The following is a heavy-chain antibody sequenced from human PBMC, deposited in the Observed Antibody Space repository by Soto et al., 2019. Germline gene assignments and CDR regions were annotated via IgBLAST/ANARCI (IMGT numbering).Heavy chain of an antibody. CDR3: ARGSGGYLYYFDY. J-gene: IGHJ4*02. D-gene: IGHD6-25*01. CDR1: GFTFSSYS. V-gene: IGHV3-21*01. Sequence: GGSLRLSCAASGFTFSSYSMNWVRQAPGKGLEWVSSISSSSSYIYYADSVKGRFTISRDNAKNSLYLQMNSLRAEDTAVYYCARGSGGYLYYFDYWGQGTLVTVSS. CDR2: ISSSSSYI.